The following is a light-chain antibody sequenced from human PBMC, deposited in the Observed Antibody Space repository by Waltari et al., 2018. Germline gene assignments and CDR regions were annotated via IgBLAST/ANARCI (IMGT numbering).Light chain of an antibody. V-gene: IGKV1-33*01. CDR2: DTS. J-gene: IGKJ4*01. Sequence: DVQLTQSPSSLSASVGDSVTITCRASQSVNKYLNWYQHRPGEAPKLLIYDTSNLQAGVPSRFSGSGHGTDFSFTISSLQPEDIGTYYCQQYHHLPLTFAGGTKVAVK. CDR1: QSVNKY. CDR3: QQYHHLPLT.